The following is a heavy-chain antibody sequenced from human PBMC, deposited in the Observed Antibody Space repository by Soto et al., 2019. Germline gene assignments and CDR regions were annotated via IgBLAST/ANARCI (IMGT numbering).Heavy chain of an antibody. CDR1: GFTFSSYA. CDR3: AKGIYYEFWSGYYQRPWFDP. D-gene: IGHD3-3*01. J-gene: IGHJ5*02. V-gene: IGHV3-23*01. Sequence: EVQLLESGGGLVQPGGSLRLSCAASGFTFSSYAMSWVRQAPGKGLEWVSAISGSGGSTYYADSVKGRFTISRDNSKHTLYLQMNSLRAEDTAVYYCAKGIYYEFWSGYYQRPWFDPWGQGTLVTVSS. CDR2: ISGSGGST.